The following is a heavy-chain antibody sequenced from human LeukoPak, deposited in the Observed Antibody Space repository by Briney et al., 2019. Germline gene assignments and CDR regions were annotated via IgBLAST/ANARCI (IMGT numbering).Heavy chain of an antibody. CDR3: ARAEGSQSFDY. Sequence: PGGSLRLSCAASGFTLSSYSMNWVRQAPGKGLEWVSSISSSSSYIYYADSVKGRFTISRDNSKNTLYLQMNSLRAEDTAVYYCARAEGSQSFDYWGQGTLVTVSS. CDR1: GFTLSSYS. D-gene: IGHD1-26*01. J-gene: IGHJ4*02. CDR2: ISSSSSYI. V-gene: IGHV3-21*01.